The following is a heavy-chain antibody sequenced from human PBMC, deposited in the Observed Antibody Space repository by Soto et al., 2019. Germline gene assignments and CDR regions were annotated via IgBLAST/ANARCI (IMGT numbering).Heavy chain of an antibody. CDR1: GYTFTNFG. Sequence: ASVKVSCKTSGYTFTNFGLSWVRQAPGQGLEWMGWISAYNGNTNYAQKLQGRVTMTTDTSTSTAYMELRSLRSDDTAVYYCARESITIFGVVIDYWGQGNLVPVS. CDR3: ARESITIFGVVIDY. J-gene: IGHJ4*02. CDR2: ISAYNGNT. D-gene: IGHD3-3*01. V-gene: IGHV1-18*01.